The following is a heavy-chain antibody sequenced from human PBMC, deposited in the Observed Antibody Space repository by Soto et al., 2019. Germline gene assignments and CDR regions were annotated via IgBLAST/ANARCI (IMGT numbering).Heavy chain of an antibody. CDR2: INPNSGGT. Sequence: ASVKVSCKASGYTFTGYYMHWVRQAPGQGLEWMGWINPNSGGTNYAQKFQGRVTMTRDTSISTAYMELSRLRSDDTAVYYCAREYCSSTSWKGMDVWGQGTTGTVS. CDR1: GYTFTGYY. D-gene: IGHD2-2*01. CDR3: AREYCSSTSWKGMDV. J-gene: IGHJ6*02. V-gene: IGHV1-2*02.